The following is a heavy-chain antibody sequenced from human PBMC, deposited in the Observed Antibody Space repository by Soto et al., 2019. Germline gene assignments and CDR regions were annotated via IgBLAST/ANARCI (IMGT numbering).Heavy chain of an antibody. J-gene: IGHJ3*02. D-gene: IGHD3-22*01. CDR1: GGSISSGDYY. V-gene: IGHV4-30-4*01. CDR2: IYYSGST. Sequence: QVQLQESGPGLVKPSQTLSLTCTVSGGSISSGDYYWSWIRQPPGKGLEWIGYIYYSGSTYYNPSPHRRVTISVDTSKNQVSLKLSSVTAADTAVYYCARTYYYDSSGYYIVGAFYIWGQGTMVTVSS. CDR3: ARTYYYDSSGYYIVGAFYI.